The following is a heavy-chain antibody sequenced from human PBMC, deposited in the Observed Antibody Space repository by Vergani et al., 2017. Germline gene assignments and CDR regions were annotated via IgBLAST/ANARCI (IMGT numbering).Heavy chain of an antibody. V-gene: IGHV1-24*01. J-gene: IGHJ4*02. CDR2: FYPEDGET. CDR1: LSPLPSLS. CDR3: ATGGSRDGNTPVGYWTTGY. Sequence: QVQLVQSGAEVPPPCPSLTFSFPFSLSPLPSLSLPFLRQAPFTLLSFLFFFYPEDGETIYAQKFQGRVTMTEDTSTDTAYMELSSLRSEDTAVYYCATGGSRDGNTPVGYWTTGYWGQGTLVTVSS. D-gene: IGHD5-24*01.